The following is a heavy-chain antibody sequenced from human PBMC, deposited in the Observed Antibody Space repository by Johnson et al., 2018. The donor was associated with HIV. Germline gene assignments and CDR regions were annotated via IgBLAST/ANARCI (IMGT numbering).Heavy chain of an antibody. V-gene: IGHV3-9*01. Sequence: EVQVVESGGDVVQPGGSLRLSCAASGFTFDDYAMHWVRQAPGKGLEWVSGISWNSGSIGYADSVKGRFTISRDNAKNSLYRQMNSLRAEDTALYYCAKDSMNWNDETTDAFDIWGQGTMVTVSS. D-gene: IGHD1-1*01. CDR3: AKDSMNWNDETTDAFDI. CDR1: GFTFDDYA. J-gene: IGHJ3*02. CDR2: ISWNSGSI.